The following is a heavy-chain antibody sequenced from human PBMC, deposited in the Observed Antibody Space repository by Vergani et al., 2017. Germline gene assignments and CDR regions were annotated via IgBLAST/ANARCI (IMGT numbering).Heavy chain of an antibody. V-gene: IGHV3-48*01. D-gene: IGHD3-10*01. Sequence: EVPLVESGGGLVQPGRSLRLSCAASGFTFSSYSMNWVRQAPGKGLEWVSYISSSSSTIYYADSVKGRFTISRDNAKNSLYLQMNSLRAEDTAVYYCARGGYGSGPGDGMDVWGQGTTVTVSS. CDR1: GFTFSSYS. J-gene: IGHJ6*02. CDR3: ARGGYGSGPGDGMDV. CDR2: ISSSSSTI.